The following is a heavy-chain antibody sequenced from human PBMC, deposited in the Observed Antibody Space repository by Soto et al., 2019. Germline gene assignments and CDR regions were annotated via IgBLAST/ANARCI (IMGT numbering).Heavy chain of an antibody. D-gene: IGHD1-26*01. V-gene: IGHV4-31*03. J-gene: IGHJ4*02. CDR1: GGSITSSGYY. CDR3: TRGGGSTKVGY. CDR2: TSNSGST. Sequence: QVQLQESGPGLVKPSQTLSLTCTVSGGSITSSGYYWSWIRQHPGEGLEWIGFTSNSGSTSYNPSLQSRATISVDTSSIQFSLNLKSVTAADTAVYYCTRGGGSTKVGYWGQGTLVTVSP.